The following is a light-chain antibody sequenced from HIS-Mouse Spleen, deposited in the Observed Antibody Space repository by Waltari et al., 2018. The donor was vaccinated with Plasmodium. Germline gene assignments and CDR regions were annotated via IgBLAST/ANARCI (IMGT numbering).Light chain of an antibody. CDR3: QQYNSYWT. J-gene: IGKJ1*01. Sequence: DIQMTQSPSTLSASVGDRVTITCRASQSISSWLAWYQQKPGKAPKLLIYKASSLESGVPSRFSGSGSWTGFTLTISSLQPDDFATYYCQQYNSYWTFGQGTKVEIK. CDR2: KAS. V-gene: IGKV1-5*03. CDR1: QSISSW.